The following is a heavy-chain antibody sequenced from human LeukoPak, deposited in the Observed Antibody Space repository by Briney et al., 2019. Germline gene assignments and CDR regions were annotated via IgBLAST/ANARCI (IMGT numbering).Heavy chain of an antibody. CDR2: IIPIFGTA. Sequence: GASVKVSCKASGGTFSSYAISWVRQAPGQGLEWMGGIIPIFGTANYAQKFQGRVTITTDESTSTAYMELSSLRSGDTAVYYCARGTDRGRENWFDPWGQGTLVTVSS. CDR1: GGTFSSYA. J-gene: IGHJ5*02. D-gene: IGHD1-26*01. V-gene: IGHV1-69*05. CDR3: ARGTDRGRENWFDP.